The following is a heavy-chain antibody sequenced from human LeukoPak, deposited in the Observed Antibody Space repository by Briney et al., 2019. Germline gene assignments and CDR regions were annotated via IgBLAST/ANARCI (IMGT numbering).Heavy chain of an antibody. D-gene: IGHD5-12*01. J-gene: IGHJ4*02. V-gene: IGHV1-2*02. CDR3: ARDPSNSGYDYLYYFDY. CDR2: MNPDNGGT. CDR1: GCICTDYQ. Sequence: GASVNVSCKEAGCICTDYQMHWVRQAPGQGREWMGGMNPDNGGTNDAQKFQGRVTMTRDTSISTAYMELSRLRSDDTAVYYCARDPSNSGYDYLYYFDYWGQGTLVTVSS.